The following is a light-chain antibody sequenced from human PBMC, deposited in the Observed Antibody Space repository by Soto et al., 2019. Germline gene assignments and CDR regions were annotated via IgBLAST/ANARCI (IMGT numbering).Light chain of an antibody. CDR1: QTISNY. Sequence: DIQMTQSPSSLSASLGDRVTITCRASQTISNYLNWYQQKSGRAPELLVYAASNLQSGVPSRFTGSGSGTHFTLTISGLETAEFATYFCQQSYNTPITFGQGTRLEIK. V-gene: IGKV1-39*01. J-gene: IGKJ5*01. CDR3: QQSYNTPIT. CDR2: AAS.